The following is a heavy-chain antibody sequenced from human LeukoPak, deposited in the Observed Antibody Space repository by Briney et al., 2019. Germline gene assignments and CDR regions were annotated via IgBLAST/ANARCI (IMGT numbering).Heavy chain of an antibody. D-gene: IGHD3-22*01. CDR1: GFTFSSYG. Sequence: GGSLRLSCAASGFTFSSYGMHWVRQAPGKGLEWVAVISYDGSNKYSADSVKGRFTISRDNSKNTLYLQMNSLRAEDTAVYYCAREGIYYDTGFDYWGQGTLVTVSS. V-gene: IGHV3-30*03. J-gene: IGHJ4*02. CDR2: ISYDGSNK. CDR3: AREGIYYDTGFDY.